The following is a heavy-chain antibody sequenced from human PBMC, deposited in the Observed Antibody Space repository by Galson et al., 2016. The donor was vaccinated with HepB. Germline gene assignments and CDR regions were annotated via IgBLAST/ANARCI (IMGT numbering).Heavy chain of an antibody. CDR2: IKSKSEGATT. V-gene: IGHV3-15*01. J-gene: IGHJ5*01. CDR1: GFILSKAW. D-gene: IGHD1-26*01. Sequence: SLRLSCAASGFILSKAWMSWVRQAPGKGLEWVGRIKSKSEGATTDYAAPVKGRFTISRDDSKNTLYLQMNSLKTEDTAVYFCTTGISGGSGGYWGWVDCWGQGTLVTVSS. CDR3: TTGISGGSGGYWGWVDC.